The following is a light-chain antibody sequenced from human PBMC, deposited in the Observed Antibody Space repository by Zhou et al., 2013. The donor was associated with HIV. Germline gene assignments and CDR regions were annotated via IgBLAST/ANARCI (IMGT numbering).Light chain of an antibody. V-gene: IGKV1-17*01. J-gene: IGKJ1*01. CDR2: AAS. Sequence: DIQMTQSPSSLSASIGDRVTITCRSSQNIRDDLGWYQQRPGEAPKRLIYAASNLQGGVSSRFSGSGYGTEFTLTISSLQPEDFAIYYCQQYNSYSLWSFGQGTKVELK. CDR3: QQYNSYSLWS. CDR1: QNIRDD.